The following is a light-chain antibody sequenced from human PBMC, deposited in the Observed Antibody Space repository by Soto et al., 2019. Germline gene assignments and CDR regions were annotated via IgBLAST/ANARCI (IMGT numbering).Light chain of an antibody. CDR2: DAS. J-gene: IGKJ1*01. V-gene: IGKV3-11*01. CDR3: QQRSNWPPT. CDR1: QSVSSY. Sequence: ESWCIQAKATPSLSPGERATPSCRASQSVSSYLAWYQQKPGQAPRLLIYDASTRATGIPARFSGSGSGTDFTLTITSLEPEDFAVYYCQQRSNWPPTFGQGTKVDIK.